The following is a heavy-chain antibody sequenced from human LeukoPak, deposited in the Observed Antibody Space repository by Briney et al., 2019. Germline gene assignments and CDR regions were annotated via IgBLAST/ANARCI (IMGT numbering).Heavy chain of an antibody. Sequence: SETLSLTCAVYGGSFSGYYWSWIRQPPGKGLEWIGEINHSGSTNYNPSLKSRVTISVDTSKNQFSLKLSSVTAADTAVYYCARRKYKYYYDSSGSHFDYWGQGTLITVSS. CDR1: GGSFSGYY. J-gene: IGHJ4*02. CDR2: INHSGST. D-gene: IGHD3-22*01. V-gene: IGHV4-34*01. CDR3: ARRKYKYYYDSSGSHFDY.